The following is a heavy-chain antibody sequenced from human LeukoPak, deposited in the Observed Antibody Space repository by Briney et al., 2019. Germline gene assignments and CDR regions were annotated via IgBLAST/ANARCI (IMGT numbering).Heavy chain of an antibody. CDR2: IRYDGGNK. J-gene: IGHJ4*02. V-gene: IGHV3-30*02. Sequence: GGSLRLSCAASGFTFSSYGMHWVRQSAGKGLEWVTFIRYDGGNKYYADSVKGRFTISRDNSKNTLYLQMNSLRAEDTAVYYCARDPSYARLYYFDYWGQGTLVTVSS. D-gene: IGHD2-2*01. CDR3: ARDPSYARLYYFDY. CDR1: GFTFSSYG.